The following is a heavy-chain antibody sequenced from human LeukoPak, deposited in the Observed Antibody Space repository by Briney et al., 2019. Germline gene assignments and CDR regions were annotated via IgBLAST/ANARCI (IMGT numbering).Heavy chain of an antibody. CDR2: INPNSGGT. V-gene: IGHV1-2*02. CDR3: ARRCGGDCYSVAFDI. D-gene: IGHD2-21*02. CDR1: GYTFTGYY. J-gene: IGHJ3*02. Sequence: ASVKVSCKASGYTFTGYYMHWVRQAPGQGLEWMGWINPNSGGTNYAQKFQGRVTMTRDTSISTAYMELSRLRSDDTAVYYCARRCGGDCYSVAFDIWGQGTMVTVSS.